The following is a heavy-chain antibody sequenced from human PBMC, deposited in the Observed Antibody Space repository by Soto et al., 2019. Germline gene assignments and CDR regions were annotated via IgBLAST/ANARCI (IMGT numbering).Heavy chain of an antibody. J-gene: IGHJ6*03. V-gene: IGHV3-23*01. CDR3: VKFSGPHYTYYHMDV. D-gene: IGHD1-26*01. CDR2: SRGSGGTI. CDR1: GFTFSSYA. Sequence: EVQLLESGGGLVQPGGSLRLSCAASGFTFSSYAMGWVRQAPGKGLEWVSSRGSGGTIYQPDSVKGRFAISRHNSKGTLYLQRDSLRAVDTAVYYCVKFSGPHYTYYHMDVWGKGTTVIVSS.